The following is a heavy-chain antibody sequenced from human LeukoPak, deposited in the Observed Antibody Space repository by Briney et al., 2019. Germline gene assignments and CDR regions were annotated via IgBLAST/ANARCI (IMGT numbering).Heavy chain of an antibody. CDR3: ARGCRYQLLFLYYYYYMDV. CDR2: MNPNSGNT. D-gene: IGHD2-2*01. J-gene: IGHJ6*03. CDR1: GYTFTSYD. V-gene: IGHV1-8*03. Sequence: WASVKVSCTASGYTFTSYDINWARQATGQGLEWMGWMNPNSGNTGYAQKFQGRVTITRNTSISTAYMELSSLRSEDTAVYYCARGCRYQLLFLYYYYYMDVWGKGTTVTVSS.